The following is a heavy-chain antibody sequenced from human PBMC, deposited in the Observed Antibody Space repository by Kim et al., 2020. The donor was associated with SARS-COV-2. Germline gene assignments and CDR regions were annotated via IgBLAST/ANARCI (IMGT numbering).Heavy chain of an antibody. CDR2: IKRYAVGGAS. Sequence: GGSLRLSCAASGFSFHNAWMNWVRQAPGKGLEWIGRIKRYAVGGASEYAPSVEGRFNIYRDDSSGTLHLEMNSLKPVDTGVYFCATTVFFTGLDVWGQGTLVTVAS. CDR3: ATTVFFTGLDV. CDR1: GFSFHNAW. J-gene: IGHJ6*02. D-gene: IGHD3-16*01. V-gene: IGHV3-15*01.